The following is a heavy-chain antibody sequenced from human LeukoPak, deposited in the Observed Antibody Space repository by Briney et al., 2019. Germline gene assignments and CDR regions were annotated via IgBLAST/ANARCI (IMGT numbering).Heavy chain of an antibody. CDR2: INKNGAEM. J-gene: IGHJ4*02. D-gene: IGHD1-26*01. CDR3: HDYCFDY. CDR1: GFIFRDYA. V-gene: IGHV3-23*01. Sequence: PGGSLRLSCVASGFIFRDYAMGWVRQAPGKGLEWVATINKNGAEMFYADSVKGRFTISRDNSKNTLNMHLRSRYCAKHDGWELHDYCFDYWGQGTLVSASS.